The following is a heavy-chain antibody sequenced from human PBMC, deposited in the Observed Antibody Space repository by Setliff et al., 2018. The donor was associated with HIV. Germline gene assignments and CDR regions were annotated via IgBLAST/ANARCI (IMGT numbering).Heavy chain of an antibody. D-gene: IGHD5-18*01. CDR1: GFTFSRSF. CDR2: ISSNSSTI. V-gene: IGHV3-48*01. J-gene: IGHJ4*02. Sequence: GGSLRLSCVVSGFTFSRSFMNWVRQAPGKGREWVSYISSNSSTIYYAASVKGRFTVSRDNSKNTVYLQMNSLRAEDMALYYCVKSKSDMDTAMVGHWGQGTLVTVSS. CDR3: VKSKSDMDTAMVGH.